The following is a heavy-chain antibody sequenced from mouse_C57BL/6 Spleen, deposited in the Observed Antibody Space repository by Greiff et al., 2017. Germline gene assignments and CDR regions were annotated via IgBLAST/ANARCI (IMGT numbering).Heavy chain of an antibody. V-gene: IGHV5-4*01. CDR3: ARGRLLNDYAMDY. Sequence: EVQGVESGGGLVKPGGSLKLSCAASGFTFSSYAMSWVRPTPEKRLEWVATISDGGSYTYYPDNVKGRFTISRDNAKNNLYLQMSHLKSEDTAMYYCARGRLLNDYAMDYRGQGTSVTVSS. J-gene: IGHJ4*01. CDR2: ISDGGSYT. CDR1: GFTFSSYA. D-gene: IGHD1-3*01.